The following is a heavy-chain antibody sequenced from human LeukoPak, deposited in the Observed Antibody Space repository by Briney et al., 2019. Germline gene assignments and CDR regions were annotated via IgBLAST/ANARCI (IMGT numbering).Heavy chain of an antibody. CDR2: IGSSGSTI. J-gene: IGHJ4*02. Sequence: GGSLRLSCAVSGFTFSDYYMSWIRQAPGKGLEWVSYIGSSGSTIYYADSVKGRFTISRDNAKNSLYLQMNSLRSEDTALYYCTRVRLGAATRYFDYWGQGTLVTVSS. V-gene: IGHV3-11*01. CDR1: GFTFSDYY. CDR3: TRVRLGAATRYFDY. D-gene: IGHD1-26*01.